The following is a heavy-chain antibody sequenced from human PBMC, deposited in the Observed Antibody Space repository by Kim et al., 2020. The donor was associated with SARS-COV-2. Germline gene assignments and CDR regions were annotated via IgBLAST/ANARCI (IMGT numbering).Heavy chain of an antibody. J-gene: IGHJ6*02. CDR2: INTGNGNT. V-gene: IGHV1-3*04. Sequence: ASVKVSCKASGYTFTNSGLHWVRQAPGQRPEWMGWINTGNGNTQYSQNFQGTVTFTRDTSATTAYMELSSLRSEDTAVYYCARGFRGVAMDVWGQGTTVAVSS. CDR3: ARGFRGVAMDV. CDR1: GYTFTNSG. D-gene: IGHD3-10*01.